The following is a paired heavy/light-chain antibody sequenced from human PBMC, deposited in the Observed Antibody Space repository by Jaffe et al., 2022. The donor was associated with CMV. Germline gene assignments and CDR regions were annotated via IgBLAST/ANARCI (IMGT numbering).Heavy chain of an antibody. CDR3: AARAADCSGGTCYFWFDP. Sequence: QVQLQESGPGLVKPSETLSLTCTVSGGSISSYFWTWIRQPPGKGLEWIGYIYYSGSTEYNPSLKSRVSISIDTAQNQFSLKLNSVTAADTAVYYCAARAADCSGGTCYFWFDPWGQGTPVIVSS. V-gene: IGHV4-59*01. D-gene: IGHD2-15*01. J-gene: IGHJ5*02. CDR2: IYYSGST. CDR1: GGSISSYF.
Light chain of an antibody. CDR3: NSRDTGGYTLGVV. CDR1: SLRSYS. V-gene: IGLV3-19*01. Sequence: SSELTQDPAVSVALGQTVRITCQGDSLRSYSASWYQQRPGQAPIVVIYGENNRPSGIPDRFSGSSSGNTASLTITGAQAEDEADYYCNSRDTGGYTLGVVFGGGTKLTVL. CDR2: GEN. J-gene: IGLJ2*01.